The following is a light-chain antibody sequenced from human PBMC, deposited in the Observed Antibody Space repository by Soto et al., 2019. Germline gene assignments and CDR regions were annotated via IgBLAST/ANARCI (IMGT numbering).Light chain of an antibody. CDR1: QSLLYSSNNKNY. CDR3: QQYYATPPYT. V-gene: IGKV4-1*01. J-gene: IGKJ2*01. CDR2: WAS. Sequence: DIVMTQSPDSLAVSLGERATINCKSSQSLLYSSNNKNYLAWYRQKPRQPPKLLIYWASTRESGVPDRFSGSGSGTDFTLTISSLQAEDVAVYYCQQYYATPPYTFGQGTKVEIK.